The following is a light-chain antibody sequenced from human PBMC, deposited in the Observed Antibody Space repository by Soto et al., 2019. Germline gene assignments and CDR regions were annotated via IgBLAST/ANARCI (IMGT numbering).Light chain of an antibody. J-gene: IGLJ2*01. CDR2: EGS. V-gene: IGLV2-23*01. CDR3: YSYEGGSFLV. Sequence: QSVLTQPASVSGSPGQSITISCTGTSSDVGSYNLVSWYQQHPGKAPKLMIYEGSKRPSGVSNRFSGSKSGNTASLTISGPRVEGGVIFYSYSYEGGSFLVFGGGTNPTAL. CDR1: SSDVGSYNL.